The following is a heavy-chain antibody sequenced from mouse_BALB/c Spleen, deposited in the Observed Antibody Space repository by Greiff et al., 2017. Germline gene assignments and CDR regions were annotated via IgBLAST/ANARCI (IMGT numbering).Heavy chain of an antibody. CDR1: GYTFTNYW. CDR3: ARFGYGYDEGDY. J-gene: IGHJ2*01. CDR2: IYPGGGYT. Sequence: QVQLKQSGAELVRPGTSVKISCKASGYTFTNYWLGWVKQRPGHGLEWIGDIYPGGGYTNYNEKFKGKATLTADTSSSTAYMQLSSLTSEDSAVYFCARFGYGYDEGDYWGQGTTLTVSS. V-gene: IGHV1-63*02. D-gene: IGHD2-2*01.